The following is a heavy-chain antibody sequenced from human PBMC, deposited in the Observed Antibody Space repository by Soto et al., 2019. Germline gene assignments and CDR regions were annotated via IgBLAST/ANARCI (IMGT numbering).Heavy chain of an antibody. Sequence: EVQLVESGGGLVQPGRSLRLSCTASGFTFDDYDMHWVRQAPGKGLEWGSGIRWNSGSIGYADSVKGRVTISRDNAKNSLYLQMNSLRAEDTALYYCAKGRYCSGGSCSNWFDPWGQGALVAVSS. V-gene: IGHV3-9*01. J-gene: IGHJ5*02. CDR2: IRWNSGSI. D-gene: IGHD2-15*01. CDR1: GFTFDDYD. CDR3: AKGRYCSGGSCSNWFDP.